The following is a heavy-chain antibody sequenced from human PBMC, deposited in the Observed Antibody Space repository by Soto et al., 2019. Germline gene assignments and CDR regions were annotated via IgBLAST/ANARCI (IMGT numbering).Heavy chain of an antibody. CDR1: GASISSGGYY. CDR2: IYYSGST. J-gene: IGHJ4*02. D-gene: IGHD5-12*01. V-gene: IGHV4-31*03. CDR3: ARDRNSGYDSGALDY. Sequence: SETLSLTCTVSGASISSGGYYWSWIRQHPGKGLEWIGYIYYSGSTYYNPSLKSRVTISVDTSKNQFSLKLSSVTAADTAVYYCARDRNSGYDSGALDYWGQGTLVTVSS.